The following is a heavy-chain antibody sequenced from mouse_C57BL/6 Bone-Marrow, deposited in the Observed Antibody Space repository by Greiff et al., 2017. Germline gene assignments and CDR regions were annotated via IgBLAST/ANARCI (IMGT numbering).Heavy chain of an antibody. D-gene: IGHD4-1*01. Sequence: EVQGVESGGGLVQPGGSLKLSCAASGFTFSDYYMYWVRQTPEKRLEWVAYISNGGGSTYYPDTVKGRFTISRDNAKNTLYLQMSRLKSEDTAMYYCARHDWDWFAYWGQGTLVTVSP. CDR1: GFTFSDYY. V-gene: IGHV5-12*01. J-gene: IGHJ3*01. CDR3: ARHDWDWFAY. CDR2: ISNGGGST.